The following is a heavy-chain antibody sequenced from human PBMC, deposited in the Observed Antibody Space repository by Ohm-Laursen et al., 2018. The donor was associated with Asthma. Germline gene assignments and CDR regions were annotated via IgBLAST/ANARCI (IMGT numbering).Heavy chain of an antibody. Sequence: SLRLSCTASGFTFSTYGIHWVRQAPGKGLEWVAVGGSYYDGGLKYYADSVNGRFTVSRDDSKNTLYLQMNSPRPDDTAVYYCARDVMEWYLPAFDFWGQGTLVTVSS. CDR1: GFTFSTYG. D-gene: IGHD3-3*01. V-gene: IGHV3-30*03. CDR3: ARDVMEWYLPAFDF. J-gene: IGHJ4*02. CDR2: GGSYYDGGLK.